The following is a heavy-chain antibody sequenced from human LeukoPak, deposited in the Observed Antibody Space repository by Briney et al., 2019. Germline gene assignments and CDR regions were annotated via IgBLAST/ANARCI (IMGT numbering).Heavy chain of an antibody. CDR1: GYSLTSYW. Sequence: GESLKISCKGSGYSLTSYWIGWVRQMPGKGLEWMGIIYPGDSDTRYSPSFQGQVTISADKSISTAYLQWSSLKASDTAMYYCARSASLTPYTAMVDFDYWGQGTLVTVSS. V-gene: IGHV5-51*01. CDR2: IYPGDSDT. D-gene: IGHD5-18*01. J-gene: IGHJ4*02. CDR3: ARSASLTPYTAMVDFDY.